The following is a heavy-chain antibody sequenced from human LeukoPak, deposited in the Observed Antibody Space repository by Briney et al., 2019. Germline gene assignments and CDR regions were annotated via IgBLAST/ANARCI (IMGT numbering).Heavy chain of an antibody. D-gene: IGHD5-24*01. V-gene: IGHV3-33*01. CDR1: GFTFSSYG. J-gene: IGHJ6*02. Sequence: GGSLRLSCAASGFTFSSYGMHWVRQAPGKGLEWVAVIWYDGSNKYYADSVKGRFTISRDNSKNTLYLQMNSLRAEDTAVYYCARGRWLSDYYYYYGMDVWGQGTTVTVSS. CDR3: ARGRWLSDYYYYYGMDV. CDR2: IWYDGSNK.